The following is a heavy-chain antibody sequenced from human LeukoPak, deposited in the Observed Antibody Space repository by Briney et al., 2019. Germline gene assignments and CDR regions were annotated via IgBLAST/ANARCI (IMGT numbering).Heavy chain of an antibody. Sequence: PGGSLRLSCAASGFSVSTNYMTWVRQAPGKGLEWVSLIHSGDSTYYADSVRGRFTISRDNSKNTLFLQMTSLRAEDTAVYYCARDLRLRGYSGHDFEWGQGTLVTVSS. CDR2: IHSGDST. CDR3: ARDLRLRGYSGHDFE. J-gene: IGHJ4*02. CDR1: GFSVSTNY. V-gene: IGHV3-66*01. D-gene: IGHD5-12*01.